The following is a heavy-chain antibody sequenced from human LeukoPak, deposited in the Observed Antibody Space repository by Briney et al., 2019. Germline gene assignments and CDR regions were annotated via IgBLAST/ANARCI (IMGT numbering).Heavy chain of an antibody. CDR3: ARGGIQLWGKLFDY. CDR2: IKQDGSEK. J-gene: IGHJ4*02. D-gene: IGHD5-18*01. Sequence: SGGSLRLSCAASGFTFSSYWMSWVRQAPGKGLEWVANIKQDGSEKYYVDSVKGRFTISRDNAKNSLYLQMNSLRAEDTAVYYCARGGIQLWGKLFDYWGQGTLVTVSS. V-gene: IGHV3-7*01. CDR1: GFTFSSYW.